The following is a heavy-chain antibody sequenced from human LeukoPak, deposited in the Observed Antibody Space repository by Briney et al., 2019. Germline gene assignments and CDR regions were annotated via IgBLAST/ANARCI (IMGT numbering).Heavy chain of an antibody. J-gene: IGHJ4*02. D-gene: IGHD5-12*01. CDR3: ATAGFTYSGYVDY. CDR1: GFTFSNAW. CDR2: IKSKTDGGTT. V-gene: IGHV3-15*01. Sequence: GGSLRLSCAASGFTFSNAWMSWVRQAPGKGLEWVGRIKSKTDGGTTDYAAPVKGRFTISRDDSKNTLYLQMNSLKTEDTAVYYCATAGFTYSGYVDYWGQGTLVTVSS.